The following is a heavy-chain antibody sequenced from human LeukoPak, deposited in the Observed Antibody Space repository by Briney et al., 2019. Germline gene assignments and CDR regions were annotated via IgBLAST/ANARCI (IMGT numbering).Heavy chain of an antibody. J-gene: IGHJ4*02. D-gene: IGHD3-10*01. CDR2: IKQDGSEK. CDR3: AREGGNYYGSGSYRPNDY. Sequence: PGGSLRLSCAASGFTFSSYWMSWVRQAPGKGLEWVANIKQDGSEKYYVDSVKGRFTISRDNSKITLYLQMNNLRAEDTAVYYCAREGGNYYGSGSYRPNDYWGQGTLVTVSS. V-gene: IGHV3-7*01. CDR1: GFTFSSYW.